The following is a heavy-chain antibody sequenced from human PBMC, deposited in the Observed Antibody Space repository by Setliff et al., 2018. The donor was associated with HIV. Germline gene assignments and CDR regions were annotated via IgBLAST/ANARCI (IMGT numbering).Heavy chain of an antibody. V-gene: IGHV4-34*01. CDR3: ARRAVAGTSFDY. D-gene: IGHD6-19*01. CDR1: GGSFSGYF. CDR2: FRHSGNT. J-gene: IGHJ4*02. Sequence: PSETLSLTCAVYGGSFSGYFWSWIRQSPGKGLEWIGEFRHSGNTNINPSLKSRVTISGDTTKNQISLKLTSVTAADTAVYYCARRAVAGTSFDYWGQGTLVTVSS.